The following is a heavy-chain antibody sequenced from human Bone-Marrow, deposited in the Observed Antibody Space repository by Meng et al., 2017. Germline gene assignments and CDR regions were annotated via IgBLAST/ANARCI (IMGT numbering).Heavy chain of an antibody. CDR1: GGSFSSFV. CDR3: ASPSSGWFYFHY. J-gene: IGHJ4*01. V-gene: IGHV1-69*05. CDR2: LIPFFDTP. D-gene: IGHD6-19*01. Sequence: AQLVQAGAEVKTPVSSVKVSCQTSGGSFSSFVFNWVRQAPGQRLEWMGRLIPFFDTPNYAQKFQGRLTITKDEATRTAYMELSSLTSEDTAVYYCASPSSGWFYFHYWGQGTLVTVAS.